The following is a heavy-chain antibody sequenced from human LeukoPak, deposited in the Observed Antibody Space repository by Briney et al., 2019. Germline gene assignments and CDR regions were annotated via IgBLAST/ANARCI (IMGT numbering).Heavy chain of an antibody. J-gene: IGHJ4*02. D-gene: IGHD3-16*01. CDR1: GFTFSSYG. CDR3: ACLGDFDY. CDR2: IRYDGSNK. Sequence: GGSLRFSCAASGFTFSSYGMHWVRQAPGKGLEWVAFIRYDGSNKYYADSVKGRFTISRDNSKNTLYLQMNSLRAEGTAVYYCACLGDFDYWGQGTLVTVSS. V-gene: IGHV3-30*02.